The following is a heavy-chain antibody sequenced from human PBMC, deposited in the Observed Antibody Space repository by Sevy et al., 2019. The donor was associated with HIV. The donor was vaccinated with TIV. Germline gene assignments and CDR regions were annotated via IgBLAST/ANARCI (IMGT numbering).Heavy chain of an antibody. V-gene: IGHV4-34*01. CDR2: INHSGST. D-gene: IGHD2-15*01. Sequence: AETLSLTCAVYGLSFSGYYWSWIRQPPGKGLEWVGEINHSGSTNYNPSLKSRVTISVDTSKNQFSLKLSSVTAADTAVYYCARGGDGSPEPHYFDYWGQGTLVTVSS. CDR1: GLSFSGYY. J-gene: IGHJ4*02. CDR3: ARGGDGSPEPHYFDY.